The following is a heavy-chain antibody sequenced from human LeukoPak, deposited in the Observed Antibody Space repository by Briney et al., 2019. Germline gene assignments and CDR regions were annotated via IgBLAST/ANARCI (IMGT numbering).Heavy chain of an antibody. J-gene: IGHJ4*02. CDR3: AREALGSYYGNFDY. CDR2: INPNSGGT. V-gene: IGHV1-2*02. CDR1: GYTFTGYY. D-gene: IGHD1-26*01. Sequence: ASVTVSCKASGYTFTGYYMHWVRQAPGQGLEWMGWINPNSGGTNYAQKFQGRVTMTRDTSISTAYMELSSLRSDDTAVYYCAREALGSYYGNFDYWGQGTLVTVSS.